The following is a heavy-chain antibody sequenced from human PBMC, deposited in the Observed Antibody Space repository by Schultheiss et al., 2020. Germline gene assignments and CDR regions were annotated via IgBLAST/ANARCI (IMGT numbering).Heavy chain of an antibody. CDR2: ITGSGDST. D-gene: IGHD1-26*01. V-gene: IGHV3-23*01. J-gene: IGHJ1*01. CDR1: GFTFSSYG. CDR3: ARSKNGYFQH. Sequence: GGSLRLSCAASGFTFSSYGMHWVRQAPGKGLEWVSAITGSGDSTYYADSVKGRFTISRDNSKNTLYLQMNSLRAEDTALYYCARSKNGYFQHWGQGTLVTVSS.